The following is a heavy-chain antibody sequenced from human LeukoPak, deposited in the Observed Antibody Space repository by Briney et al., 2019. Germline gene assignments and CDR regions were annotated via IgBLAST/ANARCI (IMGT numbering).Heavy chain of an antibody. CDR3: AREEVYDFWSGPWAFDI. Sequence: SVKVSCKASGYTFTSYAISWVRQAPGQGLEWMGGIIPIFGTANYAQKFQGRVTITADESTSTAYMELSSLRSEDTAVYYCAREEVYDFWSGPWAFDIWGQGTMVTVSS. D-gene: IGHD3-3*01. CDR2: IIPIFGTA. V-gene: IGHV1-69*13. CDR1: GYTFTSYA. J-gene: IGHJ3*02.